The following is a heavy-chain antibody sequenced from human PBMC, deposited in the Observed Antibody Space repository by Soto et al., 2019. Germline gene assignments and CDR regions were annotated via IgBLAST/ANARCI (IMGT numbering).Heavy chain of an antibody. CDR2: ISGSGGSA. D-gene: IGHD3-22*01. J-gene: IGHJ4*02. V-gene: IGHV3-23*01. Sequence: GWSLILSCAASGFILRNYALNWVRRAPGKGLEWVSVISGSGGSAFYADSVQGRFTISRDNSKDTLYLQMNSLRAEDTAIYYCARTPGVITVISPFDHWGQGTPLTVS. CDR1: GFILRNYA. CDR3: ARTPGVITVISPFDH.